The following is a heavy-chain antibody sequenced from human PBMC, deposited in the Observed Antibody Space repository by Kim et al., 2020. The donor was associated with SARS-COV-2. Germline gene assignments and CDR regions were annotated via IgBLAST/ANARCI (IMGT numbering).Heavy chain of an antibody. CDR3: VRYSGWYYFDY. J-gene: IGHJ4*02. V-gene: IGHV6-1*01. CDR2: TYYRSKWSS. D-gene: IGHD6-19*01. Sequence: SQTLSLTCVISGDSLSSNTVAWSWIRQSPSSGLEWLGRTYYRSKWSSDYAVSVKSRIIINAVPSKNQFSLHLNSVTPDDTATYYCVRYSGWYYFDYWGQG. CDR1: GDSLSSNTVA.